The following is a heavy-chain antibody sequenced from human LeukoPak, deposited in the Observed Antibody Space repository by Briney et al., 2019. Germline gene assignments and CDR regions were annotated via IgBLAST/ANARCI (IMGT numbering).Heavy chain of an antibody. CDR1: GFTFSSYA. V-gene: IGHV3-30-3*01. Sequence: GGSLRLSCAASGFTFSSYAMHWVRQAPGKGLEWVAVISYDGSSKYYSDSVKGRFTISRDNSKNTLYPLMNSLRAEDTAVYYCARDPGGGYFDYWGQGTLVTVSS. CDR3: ARDPGGGYFDY. J-gene: IGHJ4*02. D-gene: IGHD1-14*01. CDR2: ISYDGSSK.